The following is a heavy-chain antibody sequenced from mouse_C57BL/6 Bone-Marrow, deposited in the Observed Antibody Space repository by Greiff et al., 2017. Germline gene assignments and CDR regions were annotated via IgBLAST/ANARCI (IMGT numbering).Heavy chain of an antibody. CDR2: ISYDGSN. D-gene: IGHD2-1*01. Sequence: EVKLVESGPGLVKPSQSLSLTCSVTGYSITSGYYWNWIRQFPGNKLEWMGYISYDGSNNYNPSLKNRISITRDTSKNQFFLKLNSVTTEDTATYYCANCNYESLHWYFDVWGTGTTVTVSS. J-gene: IGHJ1*03. V-gene: IGHV3-6*01. CDR1: GYSITSGYY. CDR3: ANCNYESLHWYFDV.